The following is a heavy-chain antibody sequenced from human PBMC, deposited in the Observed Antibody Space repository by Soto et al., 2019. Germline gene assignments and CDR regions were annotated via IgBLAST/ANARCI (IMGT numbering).Heavy chain of an antibody. D-gene: IGHD2-21*02. CDR2: IWYDGSNK. Sequence: QVQLVESGGGVVQPGRSLRLSCAASGFTFSSYGMHWVRQAPGKGLERVAVIWYDGSNKYYADSVKGRFTISRDNSKNTLNLQMNSLRGEETAVYYCGRDWEGGDCDGLDVWGRGTTVTVS. V-gene: IGHV3-33*01. CDR1: GFTFSSYG. CDR3: GRDWEGGDCDGLDV. J-gene: IGHJ6*02.